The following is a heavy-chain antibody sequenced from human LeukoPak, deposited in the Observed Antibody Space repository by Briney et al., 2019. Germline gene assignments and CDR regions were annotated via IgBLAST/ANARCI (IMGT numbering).Heavy chain of an antibody. CDR2: INPASGGT. CDR3: ARAGGGYSSGWGAFDI. J-gene: IGHJ3*02. V-gene: IGHV1-2*02. D-gene: IGHD5-18*01. Sequence: ASMTVSFKASGYTFTAYYIHWVRQAPGQGLEWMGWINPASGGTSYTQKFQGRVTMTSDTSISTAYMELSRLRSDDTAVYFCARAGGGYSSGWGAFDIWGQGTMVTVSS. CDR1: GYTFTAYY.